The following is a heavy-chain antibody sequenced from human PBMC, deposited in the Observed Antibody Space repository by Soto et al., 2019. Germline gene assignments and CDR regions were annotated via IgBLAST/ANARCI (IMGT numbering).Heavy chain of an antibody. V-gene: IGHV5-10-1*01. CDR2: IDPSDSYT. CDR1: GYNFTAFW. J-gene: IGHJ5*01. Sequence: GESLKISCKASGYNFTAFWIHWVRQMPGKGLEWLGKIDPSDSYTNYSPSFEGHVTISTDNSITTAYLQWSSLRASDTALYFCARVHKNWFDSWAQGTMVTSPQ. CDR3: ARVHKNWFDS.